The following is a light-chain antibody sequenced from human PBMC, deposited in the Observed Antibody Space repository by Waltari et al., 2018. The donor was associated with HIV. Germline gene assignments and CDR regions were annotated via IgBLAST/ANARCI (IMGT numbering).Light chain of an antibody. J-gene: IGLJ2*01. CDR2: GKN. Sequence: SSELTQDPAVSVPLGQTVRITCQGDSLRSYYASWYQQKPGQAPALVIYGKNNRPSGIPDRFSGSTSGNTASLTITGAQAEDEADYYCNSRDTSGTLPLFGGGTKLTVV. CDR3: NSRDTSGTLPL. CDR1: SLRSYY. V-gene: IGLV3-19*01.